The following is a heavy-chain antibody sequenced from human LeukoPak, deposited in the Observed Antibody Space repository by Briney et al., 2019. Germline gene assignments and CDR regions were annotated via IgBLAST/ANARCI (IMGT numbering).Heavy chain of an antibody. J-gene: IGHJ5*02. CDR2: ISAYNGNT. D-gene: IGHD2-21*02. Sequence: AASVKVSCKASGYTFTSYGISWVRQAPGQGLEWMGWISAYNGNTNYAQKLQGRVTMTTDTSTSTAYMELRSLRSDDTAVYYCARVPYCGGDCLYNWFDPWGQGTLVTVSS. V-gene: IGHV1-18*01. CDR3: ARVPYCGGDCLYNWFDP. CDR1: GYTFTSYG.